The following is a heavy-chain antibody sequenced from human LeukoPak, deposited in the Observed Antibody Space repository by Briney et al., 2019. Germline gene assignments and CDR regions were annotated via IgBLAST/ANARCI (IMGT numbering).Heavy chain of an antibody. CDR2: IYSSGTT. D-gene: IGHD6-13*01. V-gene: IGHV4-4*07. Sequence: PSGTLSLTCTVSGGFITSYYWSWLRQPAGKGLEWIGRIYSSGTTNYNPSLKSRVTMSIDTTQFSLKLSSVTAADTAVYFCACGVAAAGWLYFDYWGQGSLVTVSS. CDR1: GGFITSYY. J-gene: IGHJ4*02. CDR3: ACGVAAAGWLYFDY.